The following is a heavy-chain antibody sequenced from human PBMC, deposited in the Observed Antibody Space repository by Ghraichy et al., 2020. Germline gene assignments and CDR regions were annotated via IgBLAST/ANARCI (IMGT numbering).Heavy chain of an antibody. CDR1: GAPITTYF. V-gene: IGHV4-59*01. D-gene: IGHD3-10*01. Sequence: SETLSLTCIVSGAPITTYFWSWIRQPPGKGLEWIGAIFYSGSSNYNPSLNSRVTISIDASNNQFSLNLSPVTAADTAVYYCARMGGYKDPLWYWGRGTLVAVSS. J-gene: IGHJ4*02. CDR2: IFYSGSS. CDR3: ARMGGYKDPLWY.